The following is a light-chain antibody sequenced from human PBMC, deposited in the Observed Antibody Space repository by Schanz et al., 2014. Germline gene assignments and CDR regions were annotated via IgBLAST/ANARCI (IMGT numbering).Light chain of an antibody. CDR1: QSVSSN. V-gene: IGKV3-15*01. CDR2: GAS. Sequence: EIVMTQSPATLSVSPGERATLSCGASQSVSSNLAWYQHKPGQAPRLLIYGASTRATGTPARFSGSGSGTDFTLTISRLEPEDFAVYYCQQYGSSPLTFGGGTKVEIK. J-gene: IGKJ4*01. CDR3: QQYGSSPLT.